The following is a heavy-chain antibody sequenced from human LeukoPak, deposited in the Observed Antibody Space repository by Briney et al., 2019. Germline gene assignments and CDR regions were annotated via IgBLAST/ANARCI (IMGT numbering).Heavy chain of an antibody. CDR3: ARAGGISTVTTSFDY. CDR2: IIPIFGTA. CDR1: GGTFSSYA. V-gene: IGHV1-69*05. D-gene: IGHD4-17*01. Sequence: SVKVSCKASGGTFSSYAISWVRQAPGQGLEWMGGIIPIFGTANYAQKFQGRVTITTDESSSTAYMELSSLRSEDTAVYYCARAGGISTVTTSFDYWGQGTLVTVSS. J-gene: IGHJ4*02.